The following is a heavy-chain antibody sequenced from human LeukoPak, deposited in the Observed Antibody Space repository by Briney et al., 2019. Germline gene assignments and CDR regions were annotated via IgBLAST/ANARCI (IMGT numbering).Heavy chain of an antibody. Sequence: ASVKVSCKASGYTFTRYAMHWVRQAPGQRLEWMGWINAGNGNTKYSQKFQDRVTITRDTSASTAYMELSSLRSEDTAVYYCAILIAAAGLGDYWGQGTLVTVSS. CDR1: GYTFTRYA. V-gene: IGHV1-3*01. CDR2: INAGNGNT. D-gene: IGHD6-13*01. CDR3: AILIAAAGLGDY. J-gene: IGHJ4*02.